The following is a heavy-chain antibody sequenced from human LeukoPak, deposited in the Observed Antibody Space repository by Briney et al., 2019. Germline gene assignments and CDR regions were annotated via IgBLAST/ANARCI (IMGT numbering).Heavy chain of an antibody. CDR2: IIPIFGTA. D-gene: IGHD2-15*01. J-gene: IGHJ6*04. CDR3: AREIGGGSCYPECGMDV. CDR1: GGTFSSYA. V-gene: IGHV1-69*06. Sequence: SVKVSCKASGGTFSSYAISWVRQAPGQGLEWMGGIIPIFGTANYAQKFQGRVTITADKSTSTAYVELSSLRSEDTAVYYCAREIGGGSCYPECGMDVWGKGPTVTVFS.